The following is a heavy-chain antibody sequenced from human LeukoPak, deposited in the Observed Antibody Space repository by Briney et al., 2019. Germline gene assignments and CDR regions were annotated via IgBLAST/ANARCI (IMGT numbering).Heavy chain of an antibody. CDR3: ARASIAAAGYYFDH. CDR1: GFTVSTNY. V-gene: IGHV3-53*01. D-gene: IGHD6-13*01. CDR2: IYSGGST. Sequence: GGSLRLSCAASGFTVSTNYMTWVRQAPGKGLEWVSVIYSGGSTYYSDSVKGRFTISRDNSKNTLYLQLNNLRAEDTAVYYCARASIAAAGYYFDHWGQGTLVTVSS. J-gene: IGHJ4*02.